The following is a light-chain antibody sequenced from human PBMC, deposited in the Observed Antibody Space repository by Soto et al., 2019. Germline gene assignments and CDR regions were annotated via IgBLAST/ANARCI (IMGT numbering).Light chain of an antibody. CDR2: HTS. Sequence: EIVMTQSPATLSVSAGEGATLSCRASQNVHNDLAWYQQKPGQAPRLLIYHTSTRAPGIPARFSGSGSGTEFTLPISSLQSEDFAVYYCQQYSNWPPLTFGGGTKVEI. CDR3: QQYSNWPPLT. V-gene: IGKV3-15*01. J-gene: IGKJ4*01. CDR1: QNVHND.